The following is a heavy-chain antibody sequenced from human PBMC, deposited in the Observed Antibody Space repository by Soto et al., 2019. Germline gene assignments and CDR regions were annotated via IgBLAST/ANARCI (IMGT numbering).Heavy chain of an antibody. CDR3: ASQENYYDSSGLNWFDP. Sequence: PSETLSLTCTVSGGSISSSSYYWGWIRQPPGKGLEWIGSIYYSGSTYYNPSLKSRVTISVDTSKNQFSLKLSSVTAADTAVYYCASQENYYDSSGLNWFDPWGQGTLVTVSS. CDR1: GGSISSSSYY. CDR2: IYYSGST. J-gene: IGHJ5*02. D-gene: IGHD3-22*01. V-gene: IGHV4-39*01.